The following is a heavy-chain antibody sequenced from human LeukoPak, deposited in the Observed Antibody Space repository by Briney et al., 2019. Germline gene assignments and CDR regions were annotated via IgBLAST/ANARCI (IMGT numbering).Heavy chain of an antibody. D-gene: IGHD2-15*01. V-gene: IGHV1-2*06. CDR2: INPNSGDT. Sequence: GASVKVSCKASGYTFTVYYMYWVRQAPGQGLEWMGRINPNSGDTDYAQNFQGRVTMTRGTSISTAYMELTNLRSDDTAVYYCARGYCSGGTCYLVENWFDPWGQGTLATVSS. J-gene: IGHJ5*02. CDR1: GYTFTVYY. CDR3: ARGYCSGGTCYLVENWFDP.